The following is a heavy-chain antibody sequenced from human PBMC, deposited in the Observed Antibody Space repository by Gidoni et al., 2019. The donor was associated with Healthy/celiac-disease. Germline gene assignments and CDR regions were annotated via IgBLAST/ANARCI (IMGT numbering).Heavy chain of an antibody. CDR2: ISGSGGST. D-gene: IGHD3-10*01. Sequence: EVQLLESGGGLVQPGGSLRLSCAASGFTFSSYAMSWVRQAPGKGLEWVSAISGSGGSTYYADSVKGRFTISRDNSKNTLYLQMNSLRAEDTAVYYCAKADVLLWFGELLSFDYWGQGTLVTVSS. J-gene: IGHJ4*02. V-gene: IGHV3-23*01. CDR1: GFTFSSYA. CDR3: AKADVLLWFGELLSFDY.